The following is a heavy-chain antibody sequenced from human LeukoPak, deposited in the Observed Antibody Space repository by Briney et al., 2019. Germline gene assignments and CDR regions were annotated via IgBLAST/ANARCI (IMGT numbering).Heavy chain of an antibody. CDR3: ARAPEYSNLYYFDY. CDR1: GGSISSSHW. J-gene: IGHJ4*02. D-gene: IGHD4-11*01. CDR2: IYHSGST. V-gene: IGHV4-4*02. Sequence: SETLSLTCAVSGGSISSSHWWTWVRQPPGQGLEWIGEIYHSGSTNYNPSLKSRVTISVDTSKNQFSLKLSSVTAADTAVYYCARAPEYSNLYYFDYWGQGTLVTVSS.